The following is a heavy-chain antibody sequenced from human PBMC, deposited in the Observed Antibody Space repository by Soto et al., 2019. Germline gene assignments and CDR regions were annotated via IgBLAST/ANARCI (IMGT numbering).Heavy chain of an antibody. CDR2: TYPGGTT. J-gene: IGHJ3*02. CDR1: GFTVSSNY. Sequence: EVQLVESGGGLVQPGGSLRLSCAASGFTVSSNYMSWVRQAPGRGLEWVSVTYPGGTTHYADSVKGRFTISRDNSKNTMDLQMNSLRAEDTAMYYCTREFRTSGSRDAVDIWGQGTVVTVSS. CDR3: TREFRTSGSRDAVDI. D-gene: IGHD1-26*01. V-gene: IGHV3-66*01.